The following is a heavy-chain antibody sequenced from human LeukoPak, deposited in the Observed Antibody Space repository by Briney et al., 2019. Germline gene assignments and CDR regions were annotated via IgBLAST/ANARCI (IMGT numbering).Heavy chain of an antibody. Sequence: PGESLKISCKGSGYSFTTHWIGWVRQMPGKGLEWMGIIYPGDSDTRYSPPFQGQVTISVDKSISTAYLQWSSLKASDTAMYYCARAGTHYYYFDYWGQGTLVTVSS. CDR1: GYSFTTHW. V-gene: IGHV5-51*01. CDR3: ARAGTHYYYFDY. CDR2: IYPGDSDT. J-gene: IGHJ4*02. D-gene: IGHD3-10*01.